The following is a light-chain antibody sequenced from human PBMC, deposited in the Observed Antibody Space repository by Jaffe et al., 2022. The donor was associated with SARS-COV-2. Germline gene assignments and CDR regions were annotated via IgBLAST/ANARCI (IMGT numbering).Light chain of an antibody. CDR2: SAS. CDR1: QSIGIF. V-gene: IGKV1-39*01. J-gene: IGKJ5*01. Sequence: DIQMTQSPSSLSASVGDRVTITCRASQSIGIFLNWYQQKPGKAPELLIHSASSLQNGVPSRFTASGSGTDFTLSIINLQPEDFATYYCQQTYSTPPVTFGQGTRLQIK. CDR3: QQTYSTPPVT.